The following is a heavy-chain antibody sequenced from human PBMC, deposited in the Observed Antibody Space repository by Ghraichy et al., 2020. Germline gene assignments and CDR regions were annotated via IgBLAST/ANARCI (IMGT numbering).Heavy chain of an antibody. CDR1: GGTFSSYA. CDR3: ARVAGYYDSSGYYYFDY. CDR2: IIPIFGTA. Sequence: SVKVSCKASGGTFSSYAISWVRQAPGQGLEWMGGIIPIFGTANYAQKFQGRVTITADESTSTAYMELSSLRSEDTAVYYCARVAGYYDSSGYYYFDYWGQGTLVTVSS. J-gene: IGHJ4*02. D-gene: IGHD3-22*01. V-gene: IGHV1-69*13.